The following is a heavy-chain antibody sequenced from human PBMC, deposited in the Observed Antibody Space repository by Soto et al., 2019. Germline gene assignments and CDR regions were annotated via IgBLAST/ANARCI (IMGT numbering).Heavy chain of an antibody. J-gene: IGHJ4*02. V-gene: IGHV3-48*02. D-gene: IGHD6-13*01. CDR2: ITSSGTTV. CDR1: GFTFSSYS. CDR3: ARGSSNWAYDFDF. Sequence: EVHLVESGGGLVQPGGSLRLSCAASGFTFSSYSLNWVRQAPGKGLEWVSYITSSGTTVYYADSVRGRFTISRDNAKNSLYLQMNSLRDDDTAVYYFARGSSNWAYDFDFWGQGTLVTVSS.